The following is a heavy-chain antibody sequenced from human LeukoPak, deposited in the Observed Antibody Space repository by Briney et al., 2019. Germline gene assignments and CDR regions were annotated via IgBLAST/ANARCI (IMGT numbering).Heavy chain of an antibody. Sequence: GASVKVSCKASGYTFTSYGISWVRQAPGQGLEWMGWISAYNGNTNYAQKLQGRVTMTTDTSTSTAYMELRSLRSDDTAVYYCARDFGAYYYDSSGYAVAFDIWGQGTMVTVCS. V-gene: IGHV1-18*01. J-gene: IGHJ3*02. D-gene: IGHD3-22*01. CDR1: GYTFTSYG. CDR3: ARDFGAYYYDSSGYAVAFDI. CDR2: ISAYNGNT.